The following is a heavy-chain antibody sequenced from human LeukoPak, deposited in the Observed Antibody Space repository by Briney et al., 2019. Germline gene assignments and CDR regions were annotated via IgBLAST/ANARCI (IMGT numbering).Heavy chain of an antibody. CDR3: ARDGGSGTLDY. V-gene: IGHV3-21*01. CDR2: ISSSSSYI. Sequence: GGSLRLSCAASGFTFSSYSMNWVRQAPGKGLEWVSSISSSSSYIYCADSVKGRFTISRDNAKNSLYLQMNSLRAEDTAVYYCARDGGSGTLDYWGQGTLVTVSS. CDR1: GFTFSSYS. J-gene: IGHJ4*02. D-gene: IGHD1-14*01.